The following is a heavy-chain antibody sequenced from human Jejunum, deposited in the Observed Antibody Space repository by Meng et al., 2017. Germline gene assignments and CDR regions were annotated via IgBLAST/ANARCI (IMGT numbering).Heavy chain of an antibody. D-gene: IGHD6-19*01. V-gene: IGHV1-2*06. J-gene: IGHJ4*02. CDR1: AYTFNDYH. Sequence: ASVKVSCKASAYTFNDYHMHWVRQAPGQGLEWMGRINPNSGVTNFAQKFQGRVILTRDTSINTAYMELTSLRFDDTAVYYCARDFFWGISVAGTWLEYWGQGTLVTVSS. CDR2: INPNSGVT. CDR3: ARDFFWGISVAGTWLEY.